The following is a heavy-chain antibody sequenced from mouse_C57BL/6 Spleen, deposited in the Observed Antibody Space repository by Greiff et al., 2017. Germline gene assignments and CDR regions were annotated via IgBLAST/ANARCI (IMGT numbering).Heavy chain of an antibody. CDR2: FHPYNDDT. V-gene: IGHV1-47*01. CDR1: GYTFTTYP. D-gene: IGHD1-1*02. CDR3: ARGLRSGGDGDCDY. J-gene: IGHJ2*01. Sequence: VKLLESGAELVKPGASVKMSCKASGYTFTTYPIEWVKQNHGKSLEWIGNFHPYNDDTKYNEKFKGKATLTVEKSSSTVYLELSRLTSDDSAVYYCARGLRSGGDGDCDYWGQGTTLTVSS.